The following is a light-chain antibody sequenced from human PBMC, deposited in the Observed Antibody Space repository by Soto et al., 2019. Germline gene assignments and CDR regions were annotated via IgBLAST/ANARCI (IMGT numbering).Light chain of an antibody. CDR2: GAS. CDR3: QQYNDWPRT. Sequence: EIVMTQSPVTLSLSPGDRATLSCRASQSVANNLAWFQQRPGQAPRLLVYGASATAPGIPARFSGSGSGTEFTLTISSLQAEEFAVYYCQQYNDWPRTFGQGTKVEIK. V-gene: IGKV3-15*01. J-gene: IGKJ1*01. CDR1: QSVANN.